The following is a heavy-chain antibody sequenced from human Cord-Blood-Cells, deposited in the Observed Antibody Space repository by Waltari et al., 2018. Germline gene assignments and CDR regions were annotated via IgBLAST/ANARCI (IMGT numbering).Heavy chain of an antibody. CDR3: AKDKRTGDAFDI. J-gene: IGHJ3*02. V-gene: IGHV3-23*01. D-gene: IGHD6-25*01. CDR1: GFTFSSYA. CDR2: ISGSGGST. Sequence: EVQLLESGGGLVQPGGSLSVSCAASGFTFSSYALSWVCQARGKGLEWVSAISGSGGSTYYADSVKGRFTISRDNSKNTLYLQMNSLRAEDTAVYYCAKDKRTGDAFDIWGQGTMVTVSS.